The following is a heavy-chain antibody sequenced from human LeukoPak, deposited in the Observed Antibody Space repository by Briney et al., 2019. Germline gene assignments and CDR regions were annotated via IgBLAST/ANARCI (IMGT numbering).Heavy chain of an antibody. Sequence: HWVRXAXGXGRGGVSRISTDRSNTNYADSVNGRFTVSRDNAKNTLYLQMNSLRAEDTAVYYCARGKDSSHDYWGQGTLVTVSS. J-gene: IGHJ4*02. CDR3: ARGKDSSHDY. D-gene: IGHD2-15*01. V-gene: IGHV3-74*01. CDR2: ISTDRSNT.